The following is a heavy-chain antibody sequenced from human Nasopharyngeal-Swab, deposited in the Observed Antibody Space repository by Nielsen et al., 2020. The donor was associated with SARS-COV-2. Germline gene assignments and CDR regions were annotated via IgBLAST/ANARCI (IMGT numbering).Heavy chain of an antibody. J-gene: IGHJ4*02. CDR2: INTLDGDR. V-gene: IGHV1-18*01. D-gene: IGHD2-15*01. CDR3: ARDGIKDQYCIDGRCSPAY. CDR1: GYTFISYG. Sequence: ASVKVSCKASGYTFISYGINWVRQAPGQGLEWVGRINTLDGDRKYAQKVQGRLTMTTGTASSTAYMELRSLRSDDTAVYFCARDGIKDQYCIDGRCSPAYWGQGTLVIVSS.